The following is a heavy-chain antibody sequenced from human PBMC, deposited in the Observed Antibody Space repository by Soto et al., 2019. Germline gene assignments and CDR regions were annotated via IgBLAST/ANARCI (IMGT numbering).Heavy chain of an antibody. J-gene: IGHJ6*04. D-gene: IGHD1-20*01. CDR1: GDTFSTFA. CDR3: ARSPGITGTRASQYAMDV. Sequence: SVKVSCKASGDTFSTFAISWVRQAPGQGLEWMGGIIPIFGTPDYAQHFPGRVTISADESTKTAYLELSSLRPEDTAVYYCARSPGITGTRASQYAMDVWGKGTTVTVSS. CDR2: IIPIFGTP. V-gene: IGHV1-69*13.